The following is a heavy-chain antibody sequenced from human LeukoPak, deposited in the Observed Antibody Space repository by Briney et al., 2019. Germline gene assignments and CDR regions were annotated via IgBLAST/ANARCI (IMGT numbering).Heavy chain of an antibody. J-gene: IGHJ6*03. CDR2: INHSGST. V-gene: IGHV4-34*01. Sequence: SETLSLTCAVYGGSFSGYYWSWIRQPPGKGLEWIGEINHSGSTNYNPSLKRRVTISVDTSKNQFSRKLSSVTAADTAVYYCARKPVVAASPLPYYYYMDVWGKGTTVTVSS. D-gene: IGHD2-15*01. CDR1: GGSFSGYY. CDR3: ARKPVVAASPLPYYYYMDV.